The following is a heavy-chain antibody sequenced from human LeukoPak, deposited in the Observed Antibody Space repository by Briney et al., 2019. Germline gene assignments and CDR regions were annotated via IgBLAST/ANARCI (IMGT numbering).Heavy chain of an antibody. Sequence: SETLSLTCTVSGGSINSYYWSWIRQPPGRGLEWIGSIHYSGSTNYNPSLKSRVTISVDTSKNQFSLKLSSVTAADTAVYYCARAPYSSSWYAFDPWGQGTLVTVSS. CDR2: IHYSGST. J-gene: IGHJ5*02. CDR1: GGSINSYY. CDR3: ARAPYSSSWYAFDP. D-gene: IGHD6-13*01. V-gene: IGHV4-59*01.